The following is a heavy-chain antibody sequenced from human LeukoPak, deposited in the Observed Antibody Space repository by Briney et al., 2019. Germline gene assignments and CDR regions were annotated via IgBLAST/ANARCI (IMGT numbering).Heavy chain of an antibody. J-gene: IGHJ6*02. CDR2: IIPIFGTA. Sequence: ASVKVSFTASGGTFSSYAISWVRQAPGQGLEWMGGIIPIFGTANYAQKFQGRVTITADESTSTAYMELSSLRSEDTAVYYCASLPAYYYYGMDVWGQGTTVTVSS. CDR3: ASLPAYYYYGMDV. CDR1: GGTFSSYA. V-gene: IGHV1-69*13.